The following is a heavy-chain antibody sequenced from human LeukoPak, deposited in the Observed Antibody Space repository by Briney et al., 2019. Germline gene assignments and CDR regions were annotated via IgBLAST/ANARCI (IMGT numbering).Heavy chain of an antibody. CDR3: TRLVGATLPPA. Sequence: GGSLRLSCAASGFTFSGSAMHWVRQASGEGLEWVGRIRRKANSYAPASAASVKGRCTIYRHDSKNTAYVQMNSLKTEHTAVYYCTRLVGATLPPAWGQGTLVTVSS. J-gene: IGHJ4*02. V-gene: IGHV3-73*01. CDR2: IRRKANSYAP. CDR1: GFTFSGSA. D-gene: IGHD1-26*01.